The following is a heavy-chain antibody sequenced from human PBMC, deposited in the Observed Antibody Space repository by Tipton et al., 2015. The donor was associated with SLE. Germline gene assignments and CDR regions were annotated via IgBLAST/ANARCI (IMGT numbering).Heavy chain of an antibody. Sequence: SLRLSCAASGFTFSSYWMSWVRQAPGKGLEWVANIKQDGSEKYYVDSVKGRFTISRDNAKNSLYLQMNSLRAEDTAVYYCASGIITMKGNWYFDLWGRGTLVTVSS. CDR3: ASGIITMKGNWYFDL. D-gene: IGHD3-22*01. CDR1: GFTFSSYW. J-gene: IGHJ2*01. CDR2: IKQDGSEK. V-gene: IGHV3-7*01.